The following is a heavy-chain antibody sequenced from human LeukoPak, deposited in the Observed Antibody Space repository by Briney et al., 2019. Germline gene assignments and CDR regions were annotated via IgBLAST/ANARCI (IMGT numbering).Heavy chain of an antibody. J-gene: IGHJ3*02. CDR3: TRDTYDSSGYHAFDI. D-gene: IGHD3-22*01. CDR2: IRSKAYGGTT. V-gene: IGHV3-49*03. CDR1: GFTFGDYA. Sequence: PGRSLRLSCTASGFTFGDYAMSWFHQAPGKGLEWVGFIRSKAYGGTTEYAASVKGRFTISRDDSKSIAYLQMNSLKTEDTAVYYCTRDTYDSSGYHAFDIWGQGTMVTVSS.